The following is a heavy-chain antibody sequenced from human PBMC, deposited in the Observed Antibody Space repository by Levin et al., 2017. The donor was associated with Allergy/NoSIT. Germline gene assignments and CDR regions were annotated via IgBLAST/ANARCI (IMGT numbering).Heavy chain of an antibody. Sequence: PSETLSLTCAVSGGSISSSNWWSWVRQPPGKGLEWIGEIYHSGSTNYNPSLKSRVTISVDKSKNQFSLKLSSVTAADTAVYYCARRAIIAVAGTGLAYFDYWGQGTLVTVSS. CDR1: GGSISSSNW. J-gene: IGHJ4*02. D-gene: IGHD6-19*01. V-gene: IGHV4-4*02. CDR3: ARRAIIAVAGTGLAYFDY. CDR2: IYHSGST.